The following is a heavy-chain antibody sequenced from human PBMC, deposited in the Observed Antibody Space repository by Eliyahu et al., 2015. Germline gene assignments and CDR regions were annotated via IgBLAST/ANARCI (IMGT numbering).Heavy chain of an antibody. CDR2: IHPSGNT. CDR1: XGSFSRYY. D-gene: IGHD3-16*01. V-gene: IGHV4-34*01. J-gene: IGHJ4*02. Sequence: QVQLQQWGAGLLKPSEXXSLTCPVSXGSFSRYYXSWIRQPXGKGLEWIGEIHPSGNTYYSPSLMSRVTISVDMSKNHFSLNLSSVAAADTGVYYCARGEDYAKVGKGNYWGQGALVTVSS. CDR3: ARGEDYAKVGKGNY.